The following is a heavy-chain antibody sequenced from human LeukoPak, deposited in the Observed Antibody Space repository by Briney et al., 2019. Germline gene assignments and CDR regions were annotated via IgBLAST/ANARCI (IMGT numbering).Heavy chain of an antibody. CDR1: GYTFTSYA. CDR2: INTNTGNP. Sequence: ASVKVSCKASGYTFTSYAMNWVRQAPGQGLEWMGWINTNTGNPTYAQGFTGRFVFSLDTSVSTAYLQISSLKAEDTAVYYCARDLTDYYDSSGYYDYWGQGTLVTVSS. J-gene: IGHJ4*02. D-gene: IGHD3-22*01. V-gene: IGHV7-4-1*02. CDR3: ARDLTDYYDSSGYYDY.